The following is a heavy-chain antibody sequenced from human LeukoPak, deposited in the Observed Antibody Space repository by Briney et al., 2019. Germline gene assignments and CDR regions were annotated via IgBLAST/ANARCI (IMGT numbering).Heavy chain of an antibody. V-gene: IGHV4-4*02. Sequence: SETLSLTCAVSGGSISSSNWWSWVRQPPGKGLEWIGEIYHSGSTNYDPSLKSRVTISVDKSKNQFSLRLSSVTAADTAVYYCAREEYSYGPTFDYWGQGTLVTVSS. J-gene: IGHJ4*02. CDR1: GGSISSSNW. CDR3: AREEYSYGPTFDY. D-gene: IGHD5-18*01. CDR2: IYHSGST.